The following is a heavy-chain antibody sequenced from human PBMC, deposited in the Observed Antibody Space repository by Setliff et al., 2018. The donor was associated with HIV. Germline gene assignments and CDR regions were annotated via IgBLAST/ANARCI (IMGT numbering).Heavy chain of an antibody. CDR3: ARDGGFIAVAGLDY. Sequence: ASVKVSCKASGYTFTSYYMHWVRQAPGQGLEWMGIINPSGDSTNYAQKFQGRVTLTRDTSTSTVYMELSSLRSEDTAVYYCARDGGFIAVAGLDYWGQGTLVTVSS. V-gene: IGHV1-46*01. D-gene: IGHD6-19*01. CDR2: INPSGDST. J-gene: IGHJ4*02. CDR1: GYTFTSYY.